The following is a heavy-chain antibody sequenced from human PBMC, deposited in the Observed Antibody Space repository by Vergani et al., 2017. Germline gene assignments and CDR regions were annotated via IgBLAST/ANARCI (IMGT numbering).Heavy chain of an antibody. CDR1: GGTFSSYA. CDR2: IIPIFGTA. J-gene: IGHJ1*01. CDR3: ARGYYYYDSSGYSAEYFQH. V-gene: IGHV1-69*01. D-gene: IGHD3-22*01. Sequence: QVQLVQSGAEVKKPGSSVKVSCKASGGTFSSYAISWVRQAPGQGLEWMGGIIPIFGTANYAQKFQGRVTITADESTSTAYMERSSLRSEDTAVYYCARGYYYYDSSGYSAEYFQHWGQGTLVTVSS.